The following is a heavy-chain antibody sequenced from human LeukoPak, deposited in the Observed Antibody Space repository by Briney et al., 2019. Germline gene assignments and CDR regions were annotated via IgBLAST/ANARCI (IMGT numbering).Heavy chain of an antibody. CDR1: GFTFSSYA. Sequence: PGGSLTLSCAGSGFTFSSYAMSWVRQAPGKGLEWVSAISSSAVATYYADSVKGRFTISRDSSKNTLYLQMNNLRAEDTAVYYCAKDRGYGSGSYSGMCYFDYWGQGTLVTV. V-gene: IGHV3-23*01. CDR2: ISSSAVAT. CDR3: AKDRGYGSGSYSGMCYFDY. J-gene: IGHJ4*02. D-gene: IGHD3-10*01.